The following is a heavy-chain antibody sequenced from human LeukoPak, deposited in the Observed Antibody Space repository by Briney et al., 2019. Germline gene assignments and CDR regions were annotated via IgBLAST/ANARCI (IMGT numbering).Heavy chain of an antibody. V-gene: IGHV3-30*02. CDR1: GLTFSSYG. CDR3: AKDLTNTAMVLVDP. Sequence: PGGSLRLSCAASGLTFSSYGMHWVRQAPGKGLEWVAFIRYDGSNKYYADSVKGRFTISRDNSKNTLYLQMNSLRAEDTAVYYCAKDLTNTAMVLVDPWGQGTLVTVSS. J-gene: IGHJ5*02. D-gene: IGHD5-18*01. CDR2: IRYDGSNK.